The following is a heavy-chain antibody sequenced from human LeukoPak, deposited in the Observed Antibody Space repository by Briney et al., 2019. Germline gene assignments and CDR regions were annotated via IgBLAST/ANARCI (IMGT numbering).Heavy chain of an antibody. V-gene: IGHV4-61*02. CDR3: ARGTGYNWNTGGPPTFDY. Sequence: PSETLSLTCTVSGGSISSGSYYWSWIRQPAGKGLEWIGRIYTSGSTNYNPSLKSRVTISVDTSKNQFSLKLSSVTAADTAVYYCARGTGYNWNTGGPPTFDYWGQGTLVSVTS. J-gene: IGHJ4*02. D-gene: IGHD1/OR15-1a*01. CDR1: GGSISSGSYY. CDR2: IYTSGST.